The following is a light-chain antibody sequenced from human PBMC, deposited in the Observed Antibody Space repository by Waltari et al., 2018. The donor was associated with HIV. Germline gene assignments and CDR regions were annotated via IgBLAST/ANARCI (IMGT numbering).Light chain of an antibody. Sequence: SSELPQDPAVSVALGQTVRITCQGDSLTSYYASWYQQKPGQAPVLVIYGKNNRPSGIPDRFSGSSSGNTASLTITGAQAEDEADYYCNSRDSSGNHYVFGTGTKVTVL. J-gene: IGLJ1*01. V-gene: IGLV3-19*01. CDR2: GKN. CDR1: SLTSYY. CDR3: NSRDSSGNHYV.